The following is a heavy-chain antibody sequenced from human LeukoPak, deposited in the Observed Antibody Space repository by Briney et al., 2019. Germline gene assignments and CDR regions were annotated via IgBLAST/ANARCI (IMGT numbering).Heavy chain of an antibody. CDR2: TYYRSKWYN. Sequence: SQTLSLTCSISGDSVSSNGAAWSWIRQSPSRGLEFLGRTYYRSKWYNDYAVSVKSRITIKSDTSKNQFSLQLNSVTPEDTAVYYCASTHGPIDHWGQGTLVTVSS. CDR1: GDSVSSNGAA. CDR3: ASTHGPIDH. D-gene: IGHD2-8*01. J-gene: IGHJ5*02. V-gene: IGHV6-1*01.